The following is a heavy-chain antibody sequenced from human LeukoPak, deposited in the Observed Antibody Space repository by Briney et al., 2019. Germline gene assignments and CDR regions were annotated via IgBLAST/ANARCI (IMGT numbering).Heavy chain of an antibody. CDR1: GGSISSHY. J-gene: IGHJ4*02. Sequence: SEALSLTCTVSGGSISSHYWTWVRQPPGKGLEWIGYMSYSGTTNYNPSLKSRVTISVDTPKSQFSLRLNSVTAADTAVYYCARIISGVSYFDSWGQGTLVTVSS. CDR3: ARIISGVSYFDS. CDR2: MSYSGTT. D-gene: IGHD3-3*01. V-gene: IGHV4-59*11.